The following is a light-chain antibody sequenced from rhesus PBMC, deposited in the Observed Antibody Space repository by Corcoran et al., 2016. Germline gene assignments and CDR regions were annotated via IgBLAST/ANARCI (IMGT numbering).Light chain of an antibody. Sequence: DIQMTQSPSSLSASVGDRVSITCQASQDISNWLAWYQQKPGTAPKLLIFAASRLLSGGPSRFSGRGSWTDFTLTISTLQPEDFATYFCQHHNTFPWTFGQGTKVEIE. CDR1: QDISNW. J-gene: IGKJ1*01. CDR3: QHHNTFPWT. V-gene: IGKV1-33*02. CDR2: AAS.